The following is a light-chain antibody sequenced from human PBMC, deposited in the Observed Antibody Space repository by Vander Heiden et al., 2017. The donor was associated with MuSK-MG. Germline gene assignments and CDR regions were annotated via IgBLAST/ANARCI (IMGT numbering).Light chain of an antibody. CDR3: CSYAGTDTYVV. V-gene: IGLV2-23*02. CDR1: SRDVGNYNL. Sequence: SDLPQPASVSGSPGQSITIACTGASRDVGNYNLVSWYQRHPGKAPKLIIYEVSKRPSGVSNRFSGSKSGNTASLTISGLQAEDAGDYYCCSYAGTDTYVVFGGGTKLTVL. J-gene: IGLJ2*01. CDR2: EVS.